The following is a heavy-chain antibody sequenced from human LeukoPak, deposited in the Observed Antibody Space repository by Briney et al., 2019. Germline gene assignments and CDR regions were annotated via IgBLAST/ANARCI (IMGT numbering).Heavy chain of an antibody. CDR2: INSDGSST. CDR3: ARDLGAYCGGDCYYSLDY. V-gene: IGHV3-74*01. CDR1: GFTFSSYW. J-gene: IGHJ4*02. D-gene: IGHD2-21*02. Sequence: PGRSLRLSCAASGFTFSSYWMHWVRQAPGKGLVWVSRINSDGSSTSYADSVKGRFTISRDNAKNTLYLQMNSLRAEDTAVYYCARDLGAYCGGDCYYSLDYWGQGTQVTVSS.